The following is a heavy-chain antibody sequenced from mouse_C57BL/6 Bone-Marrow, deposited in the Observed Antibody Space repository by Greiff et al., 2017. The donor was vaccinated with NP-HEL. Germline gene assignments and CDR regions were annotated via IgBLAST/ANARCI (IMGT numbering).Heavy chain of an antibody. CDR2: ISNLAYSI. CDR1: GFTFSDYG. V-gene: IGHV5-15*01. CDR3: ARSGLLRGFAY. D-gene: IGHD1-1*01. J-gene: IGHJ3*01. Sequence: EVKLVESGGGLVQPGGSLKLSCAASGFTFSDYGMAWVRQAPRKGPEWVAFISNLAYSIYYADTVTGRFPISRENAKNTLYLEMSSLRSEDTAIYYWARSGLLRGFAYWGQGTLVTVSA.